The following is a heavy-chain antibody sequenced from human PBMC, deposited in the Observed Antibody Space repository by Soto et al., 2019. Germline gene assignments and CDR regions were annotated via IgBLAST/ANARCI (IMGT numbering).Heavy chain of an antibody. D-gene: IGHD3-22*01. CDR3: ARLGGFYQAFDS. Sequence: PSETLSLTCTVSGGSISNSYWSWIRQSPGKGLEWIGYIYSSGSTNYNPSLKSRVTISVDTSKNQFSLKLSSLIAADTAVYYCARLGGFYQAFDSWGQGTLVTVSS. CDR2: IYSSGST. V-gene: IGHV4-59*08. J-gene: IGHJ4*02. CDR1: GGSISNSY.